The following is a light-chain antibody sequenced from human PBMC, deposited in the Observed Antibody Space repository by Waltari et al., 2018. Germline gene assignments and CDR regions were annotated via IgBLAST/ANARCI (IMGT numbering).Light chain of an antibody. J-gene: IGLJ3*02. CDR3: AAWDDRLNGVV. CDR1: RSNIGSRT. V-gene: IGLV1-44*01. Sequence: QSVLTQPPSASGTPGQRVTISCSGSRSNIGSRTVNWYQHLPGTAPKLIIYNDDERPSWVPDRFSGSKPDTSASLGISGLQSEDEADYYCAAWDDRLNGVVFGGGTKLTVL. CDR2: NDD.